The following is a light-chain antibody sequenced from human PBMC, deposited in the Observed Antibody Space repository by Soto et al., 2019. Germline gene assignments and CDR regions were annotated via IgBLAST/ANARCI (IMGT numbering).Light chain of an antibody. CDR2: DVG. Sequence: QSVLTQPASVSGSPGQSITISCTGTSSDVGGHNSISWYQQHPGKAPKLIIYDVGNRPSGVSNRFPGSKSGNTASLIISGLQAEDEADYYCSSYRTGGPFVFGTGTQLTVL. V-gene: IGLV2-14*01. CDR1: SSDVGGHNS. J-gene: IGLJ1*01. CDR3: SSYRTGGPFV.